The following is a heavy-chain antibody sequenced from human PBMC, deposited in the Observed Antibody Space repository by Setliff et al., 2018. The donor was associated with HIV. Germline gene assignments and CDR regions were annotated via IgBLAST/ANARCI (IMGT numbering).Heavy chain of an antibody. CDR1: GFTFSDSV. V-gene: IGHV3-30*07. Sequence: GGSLRLSCTASGFTFSDSVMHWVRQPPGKGLEWVAAISVDGSGKFYADSVKGRFTISRDNSRNTLYLQMNSLRAEDTALYYCARQDVGAYAPLRYWGQGTLVTSPQ. CDR3: ARQDVGAYAPLRY. D-gene: IGHD5-12*01. CDR2: ISVDGSGK. J-gene: IGHJ4*02.